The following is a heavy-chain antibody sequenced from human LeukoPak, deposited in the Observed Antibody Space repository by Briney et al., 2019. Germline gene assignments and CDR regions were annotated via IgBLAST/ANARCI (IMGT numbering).Heavy chain of an antibody. CDR3: ARGRTGSSNDDY. CDR1: GYTFTSYD. D-gene: IGHD6-13*01. CDR2: MNPNSGNT. J-gene: IGHJ4*02. Sequence: ASVKVSCKASGYTFTSYDINWVRQATGQGLEWMGWMNPNSGNTGYAQKFQGRVTMTRNTSISTAYMELSSLRSEDTAVYCCARGRTGSSNDDYWGQGTLVTVSS. V-gene: IGHV1-8*01.